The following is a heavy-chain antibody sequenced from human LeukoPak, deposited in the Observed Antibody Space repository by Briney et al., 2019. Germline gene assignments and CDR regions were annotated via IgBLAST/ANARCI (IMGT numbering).Heavy chain of an antibody. V-gene: IGHV1-69*13. CDR2: IIPIFGTA. D-gene: IGHD3-22*01. J-gene: IGHJ4*02. CDR1: GGTFSSYA. CDR3: ARSEYYYDSSANFDY. Sequence: SVKVSCKASGGTFSSYAISWVRQAPGQGLEWMGGIIPIFGTANYAQKFQGRVTVTADESTSTAYMELSSLRSEDTAVYYCARSEYYYDSSANFDYWGQGTLVTVPS.